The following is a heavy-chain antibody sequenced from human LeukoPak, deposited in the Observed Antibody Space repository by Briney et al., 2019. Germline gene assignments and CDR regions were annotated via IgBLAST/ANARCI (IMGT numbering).Heavy chain of an antibody. Sequence: LSLTCAVYLGSYRGYYWSWIRPPAAKGLEWVSYISSSTSTIYYADSVKGRFAISRDNAKNSLYLQMSSLRDEDTAVYYCARAMGAFDIWGQGTMVTVSS. CDR3: ARAMGAFDI. CDR2: ISSSTSTI. CDR1: LGSYRGYY. J-gene: IGHJ3*02. D-gene: IGHD3-16*01. V-gene: IGHV3-11*04.